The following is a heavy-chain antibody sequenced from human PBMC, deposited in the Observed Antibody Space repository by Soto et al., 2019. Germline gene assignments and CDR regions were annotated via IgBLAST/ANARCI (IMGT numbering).Heavy chain of an antibody. Sequence: GGSLRLSCAASGFTFSSYSMNWVRQAPGKGLEWVPYISSSSSTIYYADSVKGRFTISRDNAKNSLYLQMNSLRDEDTAVYYCARDRREPYYYYGMDVWGQGTTVTVSS. CDR2: ISSSSSTI. J-gene: IGHJ6*02. D-gene: IGHD1-26*01. V-gene: IGHV3-48*02. CDR3: ARDRREPYYYYGMDV. CDR1: GFTFSSYS.